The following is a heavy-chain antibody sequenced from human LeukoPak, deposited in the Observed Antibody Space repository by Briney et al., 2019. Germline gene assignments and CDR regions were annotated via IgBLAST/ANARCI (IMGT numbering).Heavy chain of an antibody. CDR3: GKAYGGDPVDFDP. CDR2: ISGSGGST. Sequence: GGSLRLSCAASGFTFSSYAMSCVRHAPGKGLEWVSAISGSGGSTYYADSVKGRFTISRDNSKNTLYLQMNSLRAEDTAVYYCGKAYGGDPVDFDPWGQGTLVTVSS. CDR1: GFTFSSYA. J-gene: IGHJ5*02. D-gene: IGHD4-23*01. V-gene: IGHV3-23*01.